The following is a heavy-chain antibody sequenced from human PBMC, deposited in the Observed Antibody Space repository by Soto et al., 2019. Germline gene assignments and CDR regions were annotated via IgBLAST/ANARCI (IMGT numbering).Heavy chain of an antibody. CDR2: GFHSGST. J-gene: IGHJ5*02. CDR1: GGSISSPNW. Sequence: QVQLQESGPGLVKPSGTLSLSCAVSGGSISSPNWWCWVRQPPGEGLEWRGEGFHSGSTNNNPSLKSRVTMAVDKSKNQFSLILTSVTAADTAVYYCASALGSSGFPGWLDPWGQGTLVTVSS. V-gene: IGHV4-4*02. D-gene: IGHD3-22*01. CDR3: ASALGSSGFPGWLDP.